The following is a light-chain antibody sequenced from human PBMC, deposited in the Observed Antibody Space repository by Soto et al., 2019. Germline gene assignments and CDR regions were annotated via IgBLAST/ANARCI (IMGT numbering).Light chain of an antibody. Sequence: DIQMTQSPSSLSASVGDRVTITCRASQGINNFLAWLQQKPGKAPKPLIYAVSSLQAGVPPKFSGSGSGTHFTLTISSLQPEDFATYYCQQYHTYPPTFGGGPRWIA. CDR3: QQYHTYPPT. CDR2: AVS. CDR1: QGINNF. J-gene: IGKJ4*02. V-gene: IGKV1-16*02.